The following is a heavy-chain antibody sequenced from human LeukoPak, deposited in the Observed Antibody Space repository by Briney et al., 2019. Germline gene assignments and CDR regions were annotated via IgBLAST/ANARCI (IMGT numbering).Heavy chain of an antibody. J-gene: IGHJ4*02. CDR1: GFSFSSYG. CDR2: TWYDGSNK. Sequence: GGSLRLSCAASGFSFSSYGMHWVRQAPGKGLEGVAFTWYDGSNKYYGDSMKGRFTISRDNSKSTLFLQMNSLRPEDTAVYYCAKAVGGGTTGPDIWGQGTLVTVSS. CDR3: AKAVGGGTTGPDI. D-gene: IGHD1-1*01. V-gene: IGHV3-30*02.